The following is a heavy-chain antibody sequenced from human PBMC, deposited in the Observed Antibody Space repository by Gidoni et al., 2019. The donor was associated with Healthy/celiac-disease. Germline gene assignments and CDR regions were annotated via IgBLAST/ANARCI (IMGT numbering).Heavy chain of an antibody. J-gene: IGHJ5*02. Sequence: QVQRVKSGAEVNKPGSAVKVPCKASGGSFSSYATSWVRQAPGQGLEWMGGFIPIFGTANYAQKFQGRVTITADDSTSTAYTELSRLRSEDTAVYYCARECSFGVVLPFRAWFDPWGQGTLVTVSS. D-gene: IGHD3-3*01. CDR3: ARECSFGVVLPFRAWFDP. CDR2: FIPIFGTA. V-gene: IGHV1-69*01. CDR1: GGSFSSYA.